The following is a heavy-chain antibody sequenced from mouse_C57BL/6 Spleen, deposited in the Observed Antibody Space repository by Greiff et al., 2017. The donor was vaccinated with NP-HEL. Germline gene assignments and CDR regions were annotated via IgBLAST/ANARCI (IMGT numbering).Heavy chain of an antibody. D-gene: IGHD1-1*01. CDR3: ARANYYGSSSLDY. CDR2: INPSTGGT. CDR1: GYSFTGYY. Sequence: VQLKQSGPELVKPGASVKISCKASGYSFTGYYMNWVKQSPEKSLEWIGEINPSTGGTTYNQKFKAKATLTVDKSSSTAYMQLKSLTSEDSAVYYCARANYYGSSSLDYWGQGTTLTVSS. V-gene: IGHV1-42*01. J-gene: IGHJ2*01.